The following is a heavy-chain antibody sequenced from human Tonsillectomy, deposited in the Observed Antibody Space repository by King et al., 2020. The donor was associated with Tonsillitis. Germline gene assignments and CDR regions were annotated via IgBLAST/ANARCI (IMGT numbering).Heavy chain of an antibody. D-gene: IGHD6-6*01. J-gene: IGHJ4*02. Sequence: VQLVESGGGVVQPGRSLRLSCAASGFTFRSSGMHWVRQAPGKGLEWVAVISHDGSNTYYADSVKGRFTLSRDNSKNTPYLQVNSLRPEDTAIYYCAKAPLAVLKPPFDYWGQGTLVTVSS. CDR2: ISHDGSNT. CDR1: GFTFRSSG. CDR3: AKAPLAVLKPPFDY. V-gene: IGHV3-30*18.